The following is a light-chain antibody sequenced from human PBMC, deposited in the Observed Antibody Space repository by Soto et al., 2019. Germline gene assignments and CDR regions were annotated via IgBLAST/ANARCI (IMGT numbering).Light chain of an antibody. V-gene: IGLV2-14*03. CDR1: RLDVGGYNY. J-gene: IGLJ2*01. CDR3: QSYDSSLSVL. CDR2: EVT. Sequence: QSALTQPASVSGSPGQSITISCTGTRLDVGGYNYVSWYQQHPGKAPKLIIYEVTNRPSGVSDRFSGSKSDNTASLTISGLQTEDEADYYCQSYDSSLSVLFGGGTKLTVL.